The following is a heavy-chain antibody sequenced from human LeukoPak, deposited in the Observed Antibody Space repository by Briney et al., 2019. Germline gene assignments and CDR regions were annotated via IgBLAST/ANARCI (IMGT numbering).Heavy chain of an antibody. CDR2: IHPGDSVT. J-gene: IGHJ3*02. D-gene: IGHD2-21*02. CDR1: GYSFTSYW. V-gene: IGHV5-51*01. Sequence: GQSLKISCKGSGYSFTSYWIGWARQMRGKGMEWMGIIHPGDSVTRYSPSFQGQVTISADKSISTAYLQWSSLKASDTAMYYCARHPAYCGGYCYFDIWGQGTMVTVSS. CDR3: ARHPAYCGGYCYFDI.